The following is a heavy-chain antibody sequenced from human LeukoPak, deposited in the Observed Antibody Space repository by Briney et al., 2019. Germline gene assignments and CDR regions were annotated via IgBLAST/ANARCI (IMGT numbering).Heavy chain of an antibody. CDR2: ISSNGGST. CDR3: ARAGVNGYDFPVDY. J-gene: IGHJ4*02. D-gene: IGHD5-12*01. CDR1: GFTFSSYA. V-gene: IGHV3-64*01. Sequence: PGGSLRLSCAASGFTFSSYAMHWVRQAPGKGLEYVSAISSNGGSTYYANSVKGRFTISRGNSKNTLYLQMGSLRAEDMAVYYCARAGVNGYDFPVDYWGQGTLVTVSS.